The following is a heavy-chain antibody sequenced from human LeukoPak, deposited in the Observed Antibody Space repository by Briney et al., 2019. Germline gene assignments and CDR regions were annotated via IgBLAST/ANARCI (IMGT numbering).Heavy chain of an antibody. V-gene: IGHV4-61*02. J-gene: IGHJ4*02. D-gene: IGHD3-10*01. CDR1: GGSISSGSYY. CDR2: IYTSGST. CDR3: ARRGPIWFGESYYFDY. Sequence: SETLSLTCTVSGGSISSGSYYWSWIRQPAGKGLEWIGRIYTSGSTNYNPSLKSRVTISVDTSKNQFSLKLSSVTAADTAVYYCARRGPIWFGESYYFDYWGQGTLVTVSS.